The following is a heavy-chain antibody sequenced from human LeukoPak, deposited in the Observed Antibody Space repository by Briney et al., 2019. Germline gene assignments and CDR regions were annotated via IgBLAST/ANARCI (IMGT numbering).Heavy chain of an antibody. D-gene: IGHD6-25*01. CDR1: GGSMSSDNYY. V-gene: IGHV4-39*07. CDR2: VSFSGTT. CDR3: ARLSVAYNSGKGWVDP. Sequence: SETLSLTCTVSGGSMSSDNYYWGWIRQSPGKGLEWIGSVSFSGTTHCNPSLKTRVIISIDTSRNQFSLNLRSVTAADTAVYYCARLSVAYNSGKGWVDPWGQGTLVTVSS. J-gene: IGHJ5*02.